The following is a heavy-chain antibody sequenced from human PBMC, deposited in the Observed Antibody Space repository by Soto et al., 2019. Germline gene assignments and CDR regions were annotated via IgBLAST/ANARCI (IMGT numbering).Heavy chain of an antibody. Sequence: SETLSLTCRVSGGSVGTGAYYWSWIRQPPGKGLEWIGYTLYSGSPNYNPSLQSLQSRVTISVVTSRNQFSLRLTSVTAADTALYYCARHDYYHRTFDIWGQGTLVTVS. D-gene: IGHD3-9*01. V-gene: IGHV4-61*08. J-gene: IGHJ3*02. CDR2: TLYSGSP. CDR3: ARHDYYHRTFDI. CDR1: GGSVGTGAYY.